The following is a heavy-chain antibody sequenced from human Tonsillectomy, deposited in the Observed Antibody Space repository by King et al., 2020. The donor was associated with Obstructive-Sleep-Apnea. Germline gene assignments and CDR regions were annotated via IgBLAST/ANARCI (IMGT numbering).Heavy chain of an antibody. CDR1: GSSISSGYY. D-gene: IGHD2-15*01. Sequence: VQLQESGPGLVKPSETLSLTCTVSGSSISSGYYWGWIRQPPGKGLEWIGTIYHTGNTYYNPSLKSRVTISVDTSKNQFSLRLRSVTAADTAVNYCAREDVVVAVAATSGGWFDPWGQGTLVTVSS. V-gene: IGHV4-38-2*02. CDR2: IYHTGNT. CDR3: AREDVVVAVAATSGGWFDP. J-gene: IGHJ5*02.